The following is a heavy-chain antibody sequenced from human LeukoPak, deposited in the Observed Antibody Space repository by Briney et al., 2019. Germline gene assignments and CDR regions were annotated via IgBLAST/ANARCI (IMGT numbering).Heavy chain of an antibody. V-gene: IGHV3-23*01. D-gene: IGHD2-15*01. CDR2: VSGGGGST. Sequence: GGSLRLSCAASGFIFSSYAMSWVRQAPGKGLEWVSSVSGGGGSTYYADSVKGRFTISRDNSKNTLFLQMHSLRAEDTAVYYCAKADRVASAATLDYWGQGTLVTVSS. CDR1: GFIFSSYA. J-gene: IGHJ4*02. CDR3: AKADRVASAATLDY.